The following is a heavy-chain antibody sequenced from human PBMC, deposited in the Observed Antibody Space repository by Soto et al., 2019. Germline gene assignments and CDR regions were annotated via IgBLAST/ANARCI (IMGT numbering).Heavy chain of an antibody. V-gene: IGHV2-5*02. J-gene: IGHJ4*02. CDR3: AQRYGGNSHFDY. CDR2: IYWDDDK. D-gene: IGHD4-17*01. Sequence: QITLKESGPTLVKPTQTLTLTCTFSGFSLSTSGVGVGWIRQPPGKALECPAVIYWDDDKRYSPSLKSRLTITKGTSKNQVVLTMTNMDPVDTATYYCAQRYGGNSHFDYWGQGTLVTVSS. CDR1: GFSLSTSGVG.